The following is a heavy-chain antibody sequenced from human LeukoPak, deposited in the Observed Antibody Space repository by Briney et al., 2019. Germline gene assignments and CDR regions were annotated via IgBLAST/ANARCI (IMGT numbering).Heavy chain of an antibody. Sequence: SETLSLTCTVSGGSISSSSYYWGWIRQPPGKGLEWIGSIYYSGSTYYNPSLKSRVSISEDTSKNQFSPKMTSMTAADTAIYYCWLEKVVAAYFDSWGQGTLVTVSS. J-gene: IGHJ4*02. CDR1: GGSISSSSYY. V-gene: IGHV4-39*07. CDR3: WLEKVVAAYFDS. D-gene: IGHD2-15*01. CDR2: IYYSGST.